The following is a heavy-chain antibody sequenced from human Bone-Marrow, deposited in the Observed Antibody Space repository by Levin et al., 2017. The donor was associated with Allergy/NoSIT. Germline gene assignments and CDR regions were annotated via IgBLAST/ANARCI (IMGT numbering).Heavy chain of an antibody. D-gene: IGHD5-24*01. V-gene: IGHV2-5*01. CDR1: GFSLSASPMT. CDR3: VHTRGDGYFTS. CDR2: IYWNDED. Sequence: GSGPTLVKPTQTLTLSCSVSGFSLSASPMTVGWVRQPPGKALEFLALIYWNDEDRYRPSLQSRLTITKDTAKDRVVLTMTNMDPVDTATYFCVHTRGDGYFTSWGQGTLVTVSS. J-gene: IGHJ4*02.